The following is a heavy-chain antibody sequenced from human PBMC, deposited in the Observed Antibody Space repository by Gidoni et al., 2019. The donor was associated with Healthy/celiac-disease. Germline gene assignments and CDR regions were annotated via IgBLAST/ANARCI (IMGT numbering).Heavy chain of an antibody. J-gene: IGHJ4*02. CDR3: AKSYYYDSSGYPTSFDY. CDR2: ISWNSGSI. D-gene: IGHD3-22*01. CDR1: GFTFADYA. Sequence: EVQLVESGGGLVQPGRSLRLSCADPGFTFADYAMHWVRQAPGKGLEWVSGISWNSGSIGYADSVKGRFTISRDNVKNSLYLQMNSLRAEDTALYYCAKSYYYDSSGYPTSFDYWGQGTLVTVSS. V-gene: IGHV3-9*01.